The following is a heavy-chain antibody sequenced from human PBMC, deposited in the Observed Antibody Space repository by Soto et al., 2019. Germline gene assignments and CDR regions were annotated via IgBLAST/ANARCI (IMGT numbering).Heavy chain of an antibody. CDR3: ARKGDFWSGPGEFDP. D-gene: IGHD3-3*01. J-gene: IGHJ5*02. CDR1: GGSISSNTYY. Sequence: HLQLQESGPGLVRPSETLSLTCTVSGGSISSNTYYWGWIRQPPGKGLEWIGSIYYNGFTYYNPSLKSRVTMSVDTSKNQFSLRLSSMTASDTALYYCARKGDFWSGPGEFDPWGQGTLVTVS. V-gene: IGHV4-39*01. CDR2: IYYNGFT.